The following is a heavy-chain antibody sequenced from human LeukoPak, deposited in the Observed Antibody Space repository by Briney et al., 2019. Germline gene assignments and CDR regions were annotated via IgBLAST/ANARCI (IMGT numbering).Heavy chain of an antibody. CDR3: ARDLSHCSSTSCPFDY. J-gene: IGHJ4*02. V-gene: IGHV3-33*01. CDR2: IWYDGSNK. CDR1: GFTFSSYG. D-gene: IGHD2-2*01. Sequence: QAGRCLRLSCAASGFTFSSYGMHWVRQAPGKGLEWVAVIWYDGSNKYYADSVKGRFTISRDNSKNTLYLQMNSLRAEDTAVYYCARDLSHCSSTSCPFDYWGQGTLVTVSS.